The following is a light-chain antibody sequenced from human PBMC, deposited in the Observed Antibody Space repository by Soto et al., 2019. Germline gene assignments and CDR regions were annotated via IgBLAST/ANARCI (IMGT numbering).Light chain of an antibody. CDR3: QQYNNWPLT. Sequence: IVITHSPATLSVSPGERATLSCRASQSVSSNLAWYQQKPGQAPRLLIYGASTRATGIPARFSGSGSGTEFTLTISSLQSEDFAVYYCQQYNNWPLTFGGGTRVDI. CDR2: GAS. CDR1: QSVSSN. J-gene: IGKJ4*01. V-gene: IGKV3-15*01.